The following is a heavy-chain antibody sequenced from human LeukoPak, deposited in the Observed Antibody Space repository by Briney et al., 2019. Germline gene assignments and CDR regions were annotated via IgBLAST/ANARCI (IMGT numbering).Heavy chain of an antibody. Sequence: GGSRRLSCAASGFTFSNAWMSWVRQAPGKGLEWVGRIKSKTDGGTTDYAAPVKGRFTISRDDSKNTLYLQMNSLKSEDTAVYYCTTQLLWFGELSYWGQGTLVTVSS. CDR1: GFTFSNAW. J-gene: IGHJ4*02. D-gene: IGHD3-10*01. V-gene: IGHV3-15*01. CDR3: TTQLLWFGELSY. CDR2: IKSKTDGGTT.